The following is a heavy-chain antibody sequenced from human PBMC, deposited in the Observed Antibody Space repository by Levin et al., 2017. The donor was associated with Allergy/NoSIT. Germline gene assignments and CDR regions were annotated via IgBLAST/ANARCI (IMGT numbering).Heavy chain of an antibody. Sequence: SLLLSFSSSFFPFLSSSLSWIRQAPGKGLEWLSYITSSGTTIYYADSVKGRFTLSLSHAKNSLFLQMHSLRADDTAVYYCARGVDTTLVPSFDYWGQGAQVTVSS. CDR1: FFPFLSSS. J-gene: IGHJ4*02. D-gene: IGHD5-18*01. CDR2: ITSSGTTI. V-gene: IGHV3-11*01. CDR3: ARGVDTTLVPSFDY.